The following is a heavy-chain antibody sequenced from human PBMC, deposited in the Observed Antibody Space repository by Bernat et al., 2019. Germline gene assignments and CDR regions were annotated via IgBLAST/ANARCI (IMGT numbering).Heavy chain of an antibody. V-gene: IGHV3-21*01. Sequence: EVQLVESGGGLVKPGGSLRLSCAASGFTFSSYSMNWVRQAPGKGLEWVSSISSSSSYIYYADSVKGRFTISRDNAKNSLYLQMNSLRAEDTAVYHCAREGYYYDSSGYPDYWGQGTLVTVSS. CDR3: AREGYYYDSSGYPDY. D-gene: IGHD3-22*01. CDR2: ISSSSSYI. CDR1: GFTFSSYS. J-gene: IGHJ4*02.